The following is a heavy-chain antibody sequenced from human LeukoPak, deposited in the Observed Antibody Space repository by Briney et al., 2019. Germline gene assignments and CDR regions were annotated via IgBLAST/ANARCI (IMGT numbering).Heavy chain of an antibody. D-gene: IGHD2-15*01. CDR1: GFTFDDYG. CDR3: ARRATVVVVAATQDYYYYYMDV. CDR2: INWKGGST. Sequence: GGSLRLSCAASGFTFDDYGMSWVRQAPGKGLEWVSGINWKGGSTGYADSVKGRFTISRDNAKNSLYLQMNSLRAEDTALYYCARRATVVVVAATQDYYYYYMDVWGKGTTVTVSS. J-gene: IGHJ6*03. V-gene: IGHV3-20*04.